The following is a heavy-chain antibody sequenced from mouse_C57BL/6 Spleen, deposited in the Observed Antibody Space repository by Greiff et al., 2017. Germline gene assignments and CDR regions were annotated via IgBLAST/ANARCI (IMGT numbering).Heavy chain of an antibody. CDR3: RRETTGTSGYCDY. D-gene: IGHD4-1*02. CDR1: GFTFSSYA. CDR2: ISSGGAYL. Sequence: EVKLVESGEGLVKPGGSLKLSCAASGFTFSSYAMSWVRQTPEKRLEWVAYISSGGAYLYYADTVTGRFTISRDKARNTLYLQMSSLKSEDTAMDYWRRETTGTSGYCDYWGQGTTLTVCS. V-gene: IGHV5-9-1*02. J-gene: IGHJ2*01.